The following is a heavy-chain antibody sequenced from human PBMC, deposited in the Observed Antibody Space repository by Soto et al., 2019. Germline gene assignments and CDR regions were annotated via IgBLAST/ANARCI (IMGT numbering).Heavy chain of an antibody. CDR3: TTDSHVSARFVRCDL. CDR1: GFTFSTAW. V-gene: IGHV3-15*07. Sequence: EVRLVESGGDLVEPGGSLRLSCAASGFTFSTAWINWVRQAPGKGLEWVGRIKSKIDGGTTDFAAFVQARFAISRDDSKDTMVLQMNILKIRDTAVYYCTTDSHVSARFVRCDLWGRGTLVGVSS. D-gene: IGHD3-10*02. J-gene: IGHJ4*01. CDR2: IKSKIDGGTT.